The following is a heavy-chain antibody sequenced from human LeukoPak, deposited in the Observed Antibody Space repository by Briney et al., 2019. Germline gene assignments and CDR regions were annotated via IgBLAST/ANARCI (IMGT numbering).Heavy chain of an antibody. J-gene: IGHJ4*02. D-gene: IGHD2-15*01. Sequence: GGSLRLSCAASGFSFSSYGMHWVRQAPGKGLEWVSAISGSGGSTYYADSVKGRFTISRDNSKNTLFLQMNSLRAEDTAVYYCATEGGPPIERYWGQGTLVTVSS. CDR3: ATEGGPPIERY. CDR2: ISGSGGST. V-gene: IGHV3-23*01. CDR1: GFSFSSYG.